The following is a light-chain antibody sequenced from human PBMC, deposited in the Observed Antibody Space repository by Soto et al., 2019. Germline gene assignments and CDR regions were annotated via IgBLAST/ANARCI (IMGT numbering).Light chain of an antibody. CDR3: QKYKSAPLT. V-gene: IGKV1-27*01. J-gene: IGKJ4*01. CDR1: QVISNY. CDR2: AAS. Sequence: DIHMTQSPSSLSASVGYRVTVTFRASQVISNYLAWYQQKPGKVPKLLIYAASTLQSGVPSRFSGSGSGTDFTLTISSLQPEDVATYYCQKYKSAPLTFGGGTKVDI.